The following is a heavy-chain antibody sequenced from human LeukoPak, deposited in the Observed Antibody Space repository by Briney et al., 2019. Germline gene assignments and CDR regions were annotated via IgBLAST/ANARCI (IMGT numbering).Heavy chain of an antibody. J-gene: IGHJ4*02. CDR2: IYSGGST. D-gene: IGHD6-19*01. CDR3: ARLPSVIAVAGTAGY. Sequence: GGSLRLSCAASGFTVSSNYMSWVRQAPGKGLEWVSVIYSGGSTYYADSVKGRFTISRDNSKNTLYLQMNSLRAEDTAVYYCARLPSVIAVAGTAGYWGQGTLVTVSS. CDR1: GFTVSSNY. V-gene: IGHV3-53*01.